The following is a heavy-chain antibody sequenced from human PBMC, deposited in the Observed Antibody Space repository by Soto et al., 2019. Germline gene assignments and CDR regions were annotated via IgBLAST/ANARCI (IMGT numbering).Heavy chain of an antibody. J-gene: IGHJ4*02. CDR1: GGSISSYY. Sequence: SETLSLTCTVSGGSISSYYWSWIRQPPGKGLEWIGYIYYSGSTNYNPSLKSRVTISLDTSKNQFSLKLSSVTAADTAVYYCATLPPRIVVVVLPIPSWGQGTLVTVSS. CDR2: IYYSGST. D-gene: IGHD2-15*01. CDR3: ATLPPRIVVVVLPIPS. V-gene: IGHV4-59*08.